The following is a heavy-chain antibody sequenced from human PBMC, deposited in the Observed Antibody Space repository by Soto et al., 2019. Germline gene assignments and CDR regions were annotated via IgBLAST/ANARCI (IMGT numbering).Heavy chain of an antibody. D-gene: IGHD2-2*01. J-gene: IGHJ4*02. CDR1: GGMFYSSA. V-gene: IGHV1-69*13. Sequence: GASVKVSCKASGGMFYSSAINWVRQAPGQGLEWMGGIVPMNGSPKYAQEFLGRVTISADASATTAYMDLSGLKSEDTAVYYCSFDPTWTYHLTRYWGRGTQVTVSS. CDR3: SFDPTWTYHLTRY. CDR2: IVPMNGSP.